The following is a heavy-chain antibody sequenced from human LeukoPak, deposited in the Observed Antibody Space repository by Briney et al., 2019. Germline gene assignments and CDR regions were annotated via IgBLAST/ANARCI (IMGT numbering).Heavy chain of an antibody. CDR2: ISAYNGNT. CDR3: ASSASGRYYFDY. V-gene: IGHV1-18*01. J-gene: IGHJ4*02. Sequence: ASVKVSCKASGYTFTSYGISWVRQAPGQGLEWMGWISAYNGNTNYAQKLQGRVTMTTDTSTSTAYMELRSLRSDDTAVYYCASSASGRYYFDYWGQGTLVTVSS. CDR1: GYTFTSYG.